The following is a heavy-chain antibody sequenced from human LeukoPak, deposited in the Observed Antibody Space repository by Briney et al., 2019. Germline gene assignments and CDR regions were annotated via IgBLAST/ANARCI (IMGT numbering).Heavy chain of an antibody. V-gene: IGHV3-30*18. J-gene: IGHJ3*02. CDR2: ISYDGSNE. CDR1: GFTFSSYG. D-gene: IGHD3-22*01. Sequence: PGGSLRLSCAASGFTFSSYGMHWVRQAPGKGLEWVAVISYDGSNEYYADSVKGRFTISRDNSKNTLYLQMNSLRAEDTAVYYCAKGPYYYDSSGYFRAFDIWGQGTMVTVSS. CDR3: AKGPYYYDSSGYFRAFDI.